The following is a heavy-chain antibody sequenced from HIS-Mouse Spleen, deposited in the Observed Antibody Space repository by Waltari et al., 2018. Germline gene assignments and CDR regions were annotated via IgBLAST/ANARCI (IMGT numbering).Heavy chain of an antibody. J-gene: IGHJ4*02. CDR2: ISYDGSNK. Sequence: QVQLVESGGGVVQPGRSLRLSCAASGFTFSSYGMHWVRQAPGKGLEWVAVISYDGSNKYYAGSVKGRFTISRDNSKNTLYLQMNSLRAEDTAVYYCAKEGGPYSGSYFDYWGQGTLVTVSS. CDR1: GFTFSSYG. CDR3: AKEGGPYSGSYFDY. V-gene: IGHV3-30*18. D-gene: IGHD1-26*01.